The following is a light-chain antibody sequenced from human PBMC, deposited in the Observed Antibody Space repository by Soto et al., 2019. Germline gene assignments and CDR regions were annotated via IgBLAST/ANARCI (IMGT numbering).Light chain of an antibody. CDR3: GAWDTSLSGGV. CDR2: EDN. V-gene: IGLV1-51*02. Sequence: QSVLTQPPSVSAAPGQKVTISCSGSSSNIGSDFVSWYQQLPGTAPKLLIYEDNKRPSGIPDRFSGSKSGTSATLGITGLQTGDEADYYCGAWDTSLSGGVFGGGNKVTVL. J-gene: IGLJ2*01. CDR1: SSNIGSDF.